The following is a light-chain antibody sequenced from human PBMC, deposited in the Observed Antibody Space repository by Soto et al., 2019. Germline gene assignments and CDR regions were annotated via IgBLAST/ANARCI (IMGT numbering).Light chain of an antibody. CDR3: QQYGTSEII. Sequence: IVLTQSPGTLSLSPVARATLSCRDSQSLSNSFIAWYQQKPGQAPRLLIYDTSSRATGIPDRFSGSGSGTDFTLTISRLEPEDFSVFYCQQYGTSEIIFGQGTRLEIK. J-gene: IGKJ5*01. CDR1: QSLSNSF. V-gene: IGKV3-20*01. CDR2: DTS.